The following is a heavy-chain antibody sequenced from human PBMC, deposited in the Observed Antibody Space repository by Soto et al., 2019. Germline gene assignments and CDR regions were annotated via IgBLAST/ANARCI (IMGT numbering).Heavy chain of an antibody. Sequence: GGSLRLSCAASGFTFSDYYMSWIRQAPGKGLEWVSYISSSSSYTNYADSVKGRFTISRDNAKNSLYLQMNSLRAEDTAVYYCAREIEGCSSTSCYQDYSYMDVWGKGTTVTVSS. CDR2: ISSSSSYT. CDR1: GFTFSDYY. J-gene: IGHJ6*03. V-gene: IGHV3-11*06. CDR3: AREIEGCSSTSCYQDYSYMDV. D-gene: IGHD2-2*01.